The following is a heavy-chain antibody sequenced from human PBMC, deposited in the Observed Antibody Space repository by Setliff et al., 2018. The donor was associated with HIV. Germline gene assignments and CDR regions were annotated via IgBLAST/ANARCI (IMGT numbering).Heavy chain of an antibody. Sequence: PGGSLRLSCAASGFTFSSYAMSWVRQTPEKGLEWVSIITSGGSTYYADSVEGRFTISRDNSKNTLYLQMNSLTEDDTAVYYCARPIMGQDAFDIWGQGTMVTVSS. V-gene: IGHV3-66*02. J-gene: IGHJ3*02. D-gene: IGHD2-8*01. CDR2: ITSGGST. CDR3: ARPIMGQDAFDI. CDR1: GFTFSSYA.